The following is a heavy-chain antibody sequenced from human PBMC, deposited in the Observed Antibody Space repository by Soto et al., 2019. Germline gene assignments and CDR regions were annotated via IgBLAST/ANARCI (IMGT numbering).Heavy chain of an antibody. D-gene: IGHD3-22*01. V-gene: IGHV4-59*01. J-gene: IGHJ5*01. CDR2: IHNSGTS. CDR3: ERDFYDSVGYTWFDS. CDR1: GDNRTSYY. Sequence: EPLSLTCTVSGDNRTSYYWCWIRQAPGKGLEWIGHIHNSGTSNHNPSLNGRVTISIDMSKKQFSLKLTSLTSADTAVYYCERDFYDSVGYTWFDSWSQGTLVTVSS.